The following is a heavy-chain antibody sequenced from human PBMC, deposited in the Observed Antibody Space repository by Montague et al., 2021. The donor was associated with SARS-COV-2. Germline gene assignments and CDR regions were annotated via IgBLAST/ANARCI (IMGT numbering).Heavy chain of an antibody. CDR3: GRGVVAATPVVDY. J-gene: IGHJ4*02. CDR2: IYASGGT. Sequence: SETLSLTCTVSGDSISSFYWNWIRQPAGKGLEWIGRIYASGGTXXXPSXKSRVTMSVDTPKNQFSLKLNSVTAADTAVYYCGRGVVAATPVVDYWGRGTLVTVSS. CDR1: GDSISSFY. D-gene: IGHD2-15*01. V-gene: IGHV4-4*07.